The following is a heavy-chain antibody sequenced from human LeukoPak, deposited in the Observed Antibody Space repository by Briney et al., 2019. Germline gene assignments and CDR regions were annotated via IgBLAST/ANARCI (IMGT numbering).Heavy chain of an antibody. V-gene: IGHV3-21*04. J-gene: IGHJ3*02. CDR1: GFTFSTYR. D-gene: IGHD3-9*01. Sequence: KSGGSLRLSCAASGFTFSTYRMNWVRQAPGKGLEWVSSISSSSSYISYVDSVKGRFTISRDSSKNTLYLQMNSLRGEDTAVYYCAKGRWGLTINNFDIWGQGTMVTVSS. CDR3: AKGRWGLTINNFDI. CDR2: ISSSSSYI.